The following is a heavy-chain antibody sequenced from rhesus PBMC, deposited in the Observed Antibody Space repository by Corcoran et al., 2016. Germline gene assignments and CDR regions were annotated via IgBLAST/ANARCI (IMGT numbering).Heavy chain of an antibody. CDR3: AREGGYCSGGLCFFGY. CDR2: IRSGGST. CDR1: GGSVSGYW. Sequence: QVQLQQWGEGLVKPSETLSLTCAVYGGSVSGYWWGWIRQPPGTGLEWLGRIRSGGSTNYNPSLKSRVTSAIDTSKNQFSLKLSSVTAADTAVYYCAREGGYCSGGLCFFGYWGQGVLVTVSS. D-gene: IGHD2-8*01. V-gene: IGHV4-160*01. J-gene: IGHJ4*01.